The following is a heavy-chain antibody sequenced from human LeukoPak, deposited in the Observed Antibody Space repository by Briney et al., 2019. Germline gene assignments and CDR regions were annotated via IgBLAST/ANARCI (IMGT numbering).Heavy chain of an antibody. CDR2: LCYSATT. CDR1: GGSISSDSYY. D-gene: IGHD1-26*01. V-gene: IGHV4-39*01. J-gene: IGHJ4*02. Sequence: SETLSLTCTVSGGSISSDSYYWGWIRQPPGKGLEWIGTLCYSATTYYSPSLRSRVTVSVDTSKNQFSLKLSSVTAADTAVYYCARHTKSVGDHWGQGTLVTVSS. CDR3: ARHTKSVGDH.